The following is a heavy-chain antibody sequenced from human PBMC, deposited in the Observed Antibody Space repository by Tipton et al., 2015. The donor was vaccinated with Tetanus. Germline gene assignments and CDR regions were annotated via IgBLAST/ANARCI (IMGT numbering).Heavy chain of an antibody. CDR2: IYYSGST. D-gene: IGHD3-3*02. Sequence: TLSLTCSVSGDSINSGDYYWSWIRQPPGKGLEWIGYIYYSGSTYYNPSPKSRVTISIDTSKNQFSLRLSSVTAADTAVYYCSSSPGNQYLAFSDYWGRGTLVTVSS. CDR1: GDSINSGDYY. J-gene: IGHJ4*02. CDR3: SSSPGNQYLAFSDY. V-gene: IGHV4-30-4*01.